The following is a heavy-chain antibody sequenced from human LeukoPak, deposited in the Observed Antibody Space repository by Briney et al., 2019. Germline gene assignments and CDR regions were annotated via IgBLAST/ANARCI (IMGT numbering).Heavy chain of an antibody. CDR3: ARGVAAAGPAPNPYYYYYYYMDV. D-gene: IGHD6-13*01. CDR2: IIPIFGTA. J-gene: IGHJ6*03. V-gene: IGHV1-69*13. Sequence: ASVNVSFKASGGTFSIYAISWVRQAPGQGREWMGGIIPIFGTANYAQKFQGRVTITADESTSTAYMELSSLRSEDTAVYYCARGVAAAGPAPNPYYYYYYYMDVWGKGTTVTVSS. CDR1: GGTFSIYA.